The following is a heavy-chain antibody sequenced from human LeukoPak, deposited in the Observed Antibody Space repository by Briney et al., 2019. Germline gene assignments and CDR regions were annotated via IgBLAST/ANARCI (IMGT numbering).Heavy chain of an antibody. D-gene: IGHD3-9*01. CDR3: AKGGPSRAGGKLRYFDWLLGDI. V-gene: IGHV3-23*01. CDR2: ISGSGGST. CDR1: GFTFSSYA. J-gene: IGHJ3*02. Sequence: GGSLRLSCAASGFTFSSYAMSWVRQAPGKGLEWVSAISGSGGSTYYADSVKGRFTISRDNSKNTLYLQMNSLRAEDTAVYYRAKGGPSRAGGKLRYFDWLLGDIWGQGTMVTVSS.